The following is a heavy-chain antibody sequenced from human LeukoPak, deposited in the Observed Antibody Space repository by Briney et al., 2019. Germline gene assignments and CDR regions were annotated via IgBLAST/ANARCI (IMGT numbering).Heavy chain of an antibody. CDR3: AKDRFDFWSGNWFDP. CDR2: FSGSGGST. D-gene: IGHD3-3*01. J-gene: IGHJ5*02. CDR1: GFTFSSYA. V-gene: IGHV3-23*01. Sequence: GGSLRLSCAASGFTFSSYAMSWVRQAPGKGLEWVSAFSGSGGSTYYADSVKGRFTISRDNSKNTLYLQMNSLRAEDTAVYYCAKDRFDFWSGNWFDPWGQGTLVTVSS.